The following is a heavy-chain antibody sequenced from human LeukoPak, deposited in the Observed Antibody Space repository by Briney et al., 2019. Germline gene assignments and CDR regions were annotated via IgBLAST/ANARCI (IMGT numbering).Heavy chain of an antibody. V-gene: IGHV1-18*01. CDR1: GYTFTSYG. J-gene: IGHJ4*02. Sequence: ASVKVSCKASGYTFTSYGISWARQAPGQGLEWMGWISGYNGNTNYAQKLQGRVTMTTDTSTSTAYLELRSLRSDDTAVYYCARSDYYDSSGYFDYWGQGTLVTVSS. D-gene: IGHD3-22*01. CDR2: ISGYNGNT. CDR3: ARSDYYDSSGYFDY.